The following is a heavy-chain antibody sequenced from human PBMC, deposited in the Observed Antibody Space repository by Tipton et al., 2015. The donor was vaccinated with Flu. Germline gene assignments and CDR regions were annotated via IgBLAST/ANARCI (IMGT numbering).Heavy chain of an antibody. V-gene: IGHV4-34*01. D-gene: IGHD5-12*01. CDR2: INHTGST. Sequence: LRLSCAVYGGSFSGHYWTWIHQPPGKGLEWIGEINHTGSTNYNPSLKSRVIISVDTSKNQFSLKVTSLTAADTAVYYCARGSGYANTYLDSWGRGTLVTVSS. CDR3: ARGSGYANTYLDS. CDR1: GGSFSGHY. J-gene: IGHJ4*02.